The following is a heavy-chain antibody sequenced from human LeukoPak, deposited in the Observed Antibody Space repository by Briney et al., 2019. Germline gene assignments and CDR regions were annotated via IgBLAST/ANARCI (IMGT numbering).Heavy chain of an antibody. Sequence: PGGSLRLSCAASGFAFSSYSMNWVRQAPGKGLEWVSSISSSSSYIYYADSVKGRFTISRDNAKNSLYLQMNSLRAEDTAVYYCARDPSGDGYFDYWGQGTLVTVSS. J-gene: IGHJ4*02. CDR1: GFAFSSYS. CDR2: ISSSSSYI. CDR3: ARDPSGDGYFDY. V-gene: IGHV3-21*01. D-gene: IGHD2-15*01.